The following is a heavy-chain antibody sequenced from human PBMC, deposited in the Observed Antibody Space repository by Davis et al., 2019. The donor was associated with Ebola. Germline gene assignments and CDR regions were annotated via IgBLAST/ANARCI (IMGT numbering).Heavy chain of an antibody. V-gene: IGHV1-3*01. CDR1: GYTFTSYA. CDR3: ARYYDFWTTHWFDP. CDR2: INAGNGNT. J-gene: IGHJ5*02. D-gene: IGHD3-3*01. Sequence: GESLKISCAASGYTFTSYAMHWVRQAPGQRLEWMGWINAGNGNTKYSQKFQGRVTITRDTSASTAYMELSSLRSEDTAVYYCARYYDFWTTHWFDPWGQGTLVTVSS.